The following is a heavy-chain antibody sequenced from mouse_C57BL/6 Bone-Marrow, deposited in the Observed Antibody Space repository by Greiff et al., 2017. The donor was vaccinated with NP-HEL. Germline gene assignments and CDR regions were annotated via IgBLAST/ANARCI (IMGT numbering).Heavy chain of an antibody. V-gene: IGHV14-2*01. Sequence: VQLQQSGAELVKPGASVKLSCTASGFNIKDYYMHWVKQRTEQGLEWIGRIDPEDGETKYAPQFPGKATITADPSSNTAYLRLSSLESADTVVYYGARDSGLDYWGQGTTLTVSS. J-gene: IGHJ2*01. CDR2: IDPEDGET. CDR3: ARDSGLDY. CDR1: GFNIKDYY.